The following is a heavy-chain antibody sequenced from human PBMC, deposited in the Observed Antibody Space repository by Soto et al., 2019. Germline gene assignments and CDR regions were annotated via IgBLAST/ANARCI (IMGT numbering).Heavy chain of an antibody. V-gene: IGHV1-8*01. CDR3: ARGGDRDSSGHYYDDY. Sequence: QVQLVQSGAEVKKPGASVKVSCKASGYTFNSSDINWVRQATGQGLEWMGWMNPNSGNTGYAQKFQGRVTMTRDTSITTAHMELSSLRSEDTAVYYCARGGDRDSSGHYYDDYWGQGTLVTVSS. CDR1: GYTFNSSD. CDR2: MNPNSGNT. J-gene: IGHJ4*02. D-gene: IGHD3-22*01.